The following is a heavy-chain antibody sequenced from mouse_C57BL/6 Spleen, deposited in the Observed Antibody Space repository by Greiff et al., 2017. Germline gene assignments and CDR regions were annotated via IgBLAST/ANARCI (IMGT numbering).Heavy chain of an antibody. V-gene: IGHV1-80*01. D-gene: IGHD2-1*01. CDR1: GYAFSSYW. CDR3: ARGYYGNYEDYFDY. Sequence: VQLQQSGAELVKPGASVKISCKASGYAFSSYWMNWVKQRPGKGLEWIGQIYPGDGDTNYNGKFKGKATLTADKSSSTAYMQLSSLTSEDSAVYFCARGYYGNYEDYFDYWGQGTTLTVSS. CDR2: IYPGDGDT. J-gene: IGHJ2*01.